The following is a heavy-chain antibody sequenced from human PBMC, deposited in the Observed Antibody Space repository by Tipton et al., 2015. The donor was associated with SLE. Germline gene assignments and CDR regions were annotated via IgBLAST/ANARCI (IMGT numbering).Heavy chain of an antibody. J-gene: IGHJ6*03. CDR1: GGSISSYY. CDR2: IYYSGST. CDR3: ARSVAAADFHYYYMDV. D-gene: IGHD6-13*01. Sequence: TLSLTCTVSGGSISSYYWSWIRQPPGKGLEWIGYIYYSGSTNYNPSLKSRVTISLDTSKNQFSLKLRSATAADTAVYYCARSVAAADFHYYYMDVWGKGTTVTVSS. V-gene: IGHV4-59*08.